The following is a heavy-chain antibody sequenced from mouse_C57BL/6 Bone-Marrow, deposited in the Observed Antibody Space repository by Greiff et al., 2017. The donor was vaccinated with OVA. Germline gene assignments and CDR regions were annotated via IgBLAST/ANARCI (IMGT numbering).Heavy chain of an antibody. J-gene: IGHJ1*03. CDR3: AREGYYRSSYEWYFDV. D-gene: IGHD1-1*01. CDR1: GYTFTTYH. Sequence: QVQLQQSGAELVKPGASVKMSCKASGYTFTTYHIEWMKQNHGKSLEWIGNFHPYNDDTKYNEKFKGKATLTVEKSSSTVYLELSRLTSDDSAVYYCAREGYYRSSYEWYFDVWGTGTTVTVSS. CDR2: FHPYNDDT. V-gene: IGHV1-47*01.